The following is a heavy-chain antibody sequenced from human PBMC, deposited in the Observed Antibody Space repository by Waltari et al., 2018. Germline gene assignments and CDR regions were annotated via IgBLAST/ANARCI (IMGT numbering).Heavy chain of an antibody. J-gene: IGHJ6*03. V-gene: IGHV4-34*01. CDR2: INHSGST. CDR1: GGSFSGYY. CDR3: ARGRPITIFGVVISYYYYYMDV. D-gene: IGHD3-3*01. Sequence: QVQLQQWGAGLLKPSETLSLTCAVYGGSFSGYYWSWIRQPPGKGREWIGEINHSGSTNYNPSLKSRVTISVDTYKNQFSLKLSSVTAADTAVYYCARGRPITIFGVVISYYYYYMDVWGKGTTVTVSS.